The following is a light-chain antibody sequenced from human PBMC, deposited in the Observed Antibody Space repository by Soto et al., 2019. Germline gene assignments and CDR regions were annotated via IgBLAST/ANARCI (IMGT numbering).Light chain of an antibody. J-gene: IGKJ1*01. CDR2: GAS. Sequence: PGERATLSCRASQSVSSSYSAWYTQKPGQAPRILIYGASSRATGIPDRFIGSGSGTDFTLTISRLEPEDFAVYYCQQYGSSRTFGQGTKVEI. V-gene: IGKV3-20*01. CDR3: QQYGSSRT. CDR1: QSVSSSY.